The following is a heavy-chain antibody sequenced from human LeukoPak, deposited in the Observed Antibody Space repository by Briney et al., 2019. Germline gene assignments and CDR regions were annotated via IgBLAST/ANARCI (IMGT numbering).Heavy chain of an antibody. CDR3: ARDFDYFDY. J-gene: IGHJ4*02. CDR1: GFTFSSYW. V-gene: IGHV3-7*01. Sequence: GGSLRLSCAASGFTFSSYWMSWVRRAPGKGLEWVANIKQDGSEKDYVDSVKGRFTISRDNAKKSLFLQMNSLRAEDTAVYYCARDFDYFDYWGQGTLVTVSS. CDR2: IKQDGSEK. D-gene: IGHD3-3*01.